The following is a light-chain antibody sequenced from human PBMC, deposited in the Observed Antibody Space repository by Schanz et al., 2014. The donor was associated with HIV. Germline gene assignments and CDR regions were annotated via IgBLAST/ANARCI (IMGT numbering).Light chain of an antibody. V-gene: IGKV3-20*01. CDR1: QSLGSNF. CDR3: QQYAASPWT. CDR2: GAS. Sequence: IVLTQSPGTLSLSPGERATLSCRASQSLGSNFLAWYQQKPGQAPRLLIFGASNRATGIPDRFSGSESGTDFTLTISSLEPEDFAVYYCQQYAASPWTFGQGTKVEIK. J-gene: IGKJ1*01.